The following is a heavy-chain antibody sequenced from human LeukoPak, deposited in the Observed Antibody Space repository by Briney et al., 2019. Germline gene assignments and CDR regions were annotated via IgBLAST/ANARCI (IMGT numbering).Heavy chain of an antibody. CDR3: ARDLVLRYADAFDI. J-gene: IGHJ3*02. D-gene: IGHD2-2*01. CDR1: GFTFTTYS. CDR2: ISSGSSAI. Sequence: GGSLRLSCEASGFTFTTYSMTWVRQAPGKGLEWVSIISSGSSAIFSADALKGRFTISRDDAKNLLYLQMNSLRAEDTAVYYCARDLVLRYADAFDIWGQGTMVTVSS. V-gene: IGHV3-21*01.